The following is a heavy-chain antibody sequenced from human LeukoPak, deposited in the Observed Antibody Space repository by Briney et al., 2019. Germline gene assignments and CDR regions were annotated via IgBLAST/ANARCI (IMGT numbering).Heavy chain of an antibody. J-gene: IGHJ5*02. D-gene: IGHD3-10*01. Sequence: SETLSLTRAVYGGSFSGYYWSWLRPPPGKGLEWVGEINHSGSTNHNPSLKTRVTISVDTSNNQFSRKRSCVTAATPAVYCGARMGYYGSGSWNWFDPWGPGTLGSLSS. V-gene: IGHV4-34*01. CDR1: GGSFSGYY. CDR2: INHSGST. CDR3: ARMGYYGSGSWNWFDP.